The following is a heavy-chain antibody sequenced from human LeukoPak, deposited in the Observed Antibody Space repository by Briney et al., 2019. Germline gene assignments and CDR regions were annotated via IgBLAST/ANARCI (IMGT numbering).Heavy chain of an antibody. J-gene: IGHJ4*02. CDR2: ISGSGDAT. CDR3: AKVPRDGYNFLDC. D-gene: IGHD5-24*01. V-gene: IGHV3-23*01. Sequence: PGGSLRLSCAVSGFTFSNYAMTWVRQASGKGLEWVSVISGSGDATYYADSVKGRFTISRDNSKNTLYLQMNSLRAEDTAVYYCAKVPRDGYNFLDCWGQGTLVTVSS. CDR1: GFTFSNYA.